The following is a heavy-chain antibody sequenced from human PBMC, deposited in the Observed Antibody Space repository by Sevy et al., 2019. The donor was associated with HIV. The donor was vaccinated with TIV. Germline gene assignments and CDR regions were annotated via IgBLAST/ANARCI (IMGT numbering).Heavy chain of an antibody. J-gene: IGHJ6*02. V-gene: IGHV4-59*01. D-gene: IGHD3-9*01. CDR3: ARDTLRYFDWSNYYGMDV. CDR1: GGSISSYH. CDR2: IYYSGST. Sequence: SETLSLTCTVSGGSISSYHWSWIRQPPGKGLEWIGYIYYSGSTNYNPSLKSRVTISVDTSKNQFSLKLSSVTAADTAVYYCARDTLRYFDWSNYYGMDVWGQGTTVTVSS.